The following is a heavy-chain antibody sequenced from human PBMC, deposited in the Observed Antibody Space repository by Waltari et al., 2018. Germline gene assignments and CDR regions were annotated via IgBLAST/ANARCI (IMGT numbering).Heavy chain of an antibody. D-gene: IGHD2-2*01. V-gene: IGHV4-39*01. J-gene: IGHJ4*02. CDR2: IYYEGST. CDR1: GGSVTATSYF. Sequence: QESGPGLLKPSETLSLTWAVSGGSVTATSYFWGWIRQPPGKGLDWLGNIYYEGSTNYNSSLESRVSISVDTSQNQISLKLTSVTAADTAVYYCARQGLYCRSSSCVGLDFSHWGQGTLVAVSS. CDR3: ARQGLYCRSSSCVGLDFSH.